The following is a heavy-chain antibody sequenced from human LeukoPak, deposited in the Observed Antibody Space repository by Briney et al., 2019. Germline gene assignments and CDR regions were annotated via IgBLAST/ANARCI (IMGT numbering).Heavy chain of an antibody. D-gene: IGHD2-8*01. CDR1: GGSISSGGYY. J-gene: IGHJ2*01. CDR3: ARVYAAQLTYWYFDL. V-gene: IGHV4-31*03. CDR2: IYYSGST. Sequence: SETLSLTCTVSGGSISSGGYYWSWIRQHPGKGLEWIVYIYYSGSTYYNPSLKSRVTISVDTSKNQFSLKLSSVTAADTAVYYCARVYAAQLTYWYFDLWGRGTLVTVSS.